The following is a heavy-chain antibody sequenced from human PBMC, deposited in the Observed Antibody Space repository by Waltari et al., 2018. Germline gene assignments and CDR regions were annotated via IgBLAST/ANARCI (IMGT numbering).Heavy chain of an antibody. Sequence: QVQLVQSGAEVKKPGASVTVSCKASGYTFTSYYMHWVRQAPGQGPEWMGIINPSGGSTSYAQKFQGRVTMTRDTSTSTVYMELSSLRSEDTAVYYCARSLTYYDFWSGYYCPGYWGQGTLVTVSS. CDR2: INPSGGST. CDR1: GYTFTSYY. J-gene: IGHJ4*02. V-gene: IGHV1-46*01. D-gene: IGHD3-3*01. CDR3: ARSLTYYDFWSGYYCPGY.